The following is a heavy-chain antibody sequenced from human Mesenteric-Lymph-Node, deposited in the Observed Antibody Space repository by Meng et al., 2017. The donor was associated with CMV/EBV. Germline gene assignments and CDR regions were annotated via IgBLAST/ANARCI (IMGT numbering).Heavy chain of an antibody. CDR1: GYTFTSYY. Sequence: ASVKVSCKASGYTFTSYYMHWVRQAPGQGLEWMGIINPSGGSTSYAQKFQGRVTMTRDTSTSTVYMELSSLRSEDTAVYYCARQESGRGVIPYYFDYWGQGTLVTVSS. J-gene: IGHJ4*02. V-gene: IGHV1-46*01. CDR2: INPSGGST. D-gene: IGHD3-10*01. CDR3: ARQESGRGVIPYYFDY.